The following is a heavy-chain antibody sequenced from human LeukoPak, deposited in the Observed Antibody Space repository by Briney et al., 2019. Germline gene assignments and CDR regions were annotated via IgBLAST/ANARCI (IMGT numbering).Heavy chain of an antibody. CDR3: ARHCLEESH. D-gene: IGHD3-16*01. CDR2: ISSSGSTI. Sequence: PGGSLRLSCAASGFTFSDYNMNWVRQAPGKGLEWVSYISSSGSTIYYADSVKGRFTISRDSARNSLYLQMNSLRAEDTAVYYCARHCLEESHWGEGAPFPVSS. J-gene: IGHJ4*02. CDR1: GFTFSDYN. V-gene: IGHV3-48*01.